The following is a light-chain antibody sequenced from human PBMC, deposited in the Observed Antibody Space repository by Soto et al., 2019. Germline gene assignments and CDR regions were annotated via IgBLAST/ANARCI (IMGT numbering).Light chain of an antibody. V-gene: IGKV1-39*01. CDR1: QSISSY. CDR3: QQSYSTPRT. J-gene: IGKJ1*01. Sequence: DIQMTQSPSSLSASVGDRVTITCRASQSISSYLNWYQQKPEKAPKLLIYAASSLQSGVPSRFSGSGSGTDFTLTSSSLQPEDFATYYCQQSYSTPRTFGQGTKVEIK. CDR2: AAS.